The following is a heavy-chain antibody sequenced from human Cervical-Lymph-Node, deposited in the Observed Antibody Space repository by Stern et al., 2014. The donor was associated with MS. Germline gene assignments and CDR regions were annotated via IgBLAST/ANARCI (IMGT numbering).Heavy chain of an antibody. V-gene: IGHV5-51*01. J-gene: IGHJ3*02. CDR3: ARLIAPGGDAFDI. Sequence: EVQLVQSGGEVKKPGESLKISCQGSGYKFSNYWIGWVRQMPGKGLEWMGIVWPGDSDTRYSQSFRGHVTISADKSISSAYLQWNSLKASDTAVYYCARLIAPGGDAFDIWGQGTMVTVSS. D-gene: IGHD2-21*01. CDR1: GYKFSNYW. CDR2: VWPGDSDT.